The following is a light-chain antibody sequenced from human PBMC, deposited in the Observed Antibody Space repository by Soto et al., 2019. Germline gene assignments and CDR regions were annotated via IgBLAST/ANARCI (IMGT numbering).Light chain of an antibody. V-gene: IGKV1-39*01. CDR1: QSISSY. Sequence: DIQMTQSPSSLSASVGDRVTITCRASQSISSYLNWYQQKPGKAPKLLIYAASSLQSGVPSRFSGSGSGTDFTLTISSLQPEDFATYYCQQSYSTPPMFGQGTKVDNK. J-gene: IGKJ1*01. CDR3: QQSYSTPPM. CDR2: AAS.